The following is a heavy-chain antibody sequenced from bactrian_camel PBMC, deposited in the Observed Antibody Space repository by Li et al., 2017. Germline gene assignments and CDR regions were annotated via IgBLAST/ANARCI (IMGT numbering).Heavy chain of an antibody. CDR1: QSTFSSSRSC. D-gene: IGHD3*01. V-gene: IGHV3S53*01. CDR2: IDRDGTT. J-gene: IGHJ6*01. Sequence: HVQLVESGGGLVQAGGCLKLSCVASQSTFSSSRSCMGWFRQAPGKEREGVAEIDRDGTTTYADSVTGRFTISKDYARNILYLQMNSLKPEDTAMYYCAARRYGWCSLRSGDFAYWGQGTQVTVS. CDR3: AARRYGWCSLRSGDFAY.